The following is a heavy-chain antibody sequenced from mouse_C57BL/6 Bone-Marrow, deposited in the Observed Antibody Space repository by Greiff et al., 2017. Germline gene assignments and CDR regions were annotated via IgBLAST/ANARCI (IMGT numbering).Heavy chain of an antibody. J-gene: IGHJ3*01. CDR2: SRNKANDYTT. Sequence: EVKLMESGGGLVQSGRSLRLSCATSGFTFSDFYMEWVRQAPGKGLEWIAASRNKANDYTTEYSASVKGRFIVSRDTSQSILYLQMNALRAEDTAIYYCARDAELGRAWFAYWCQGTLVTVSA. V-gene: IGHV7-1*01. CDR1: GFTFSDFY. D-gene: IGHD4-1*01. CDR3: ARDAELGRAWFAY.